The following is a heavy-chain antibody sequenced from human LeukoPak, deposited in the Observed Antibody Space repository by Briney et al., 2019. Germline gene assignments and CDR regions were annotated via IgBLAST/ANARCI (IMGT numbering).Heavy chain of an antibody. J-gene: IGHJ6*02. CDR2: MNQDGSAK. D-gene: IGHD3-16*01. CDR3: ATYTHWVAGDV. Sequence: GGSLRLSCAASGFPFSDSWMSWVRQAPGKGLEWVANMNQDGSAKGYVDSVKGRFTICRDNARNSLYLQMSSLRPEDTAVYYCATYTHWVAGDVWGQGTTVTVSS. CDR1: GFPFSDSW. V-gene: IGHV3-7*01.